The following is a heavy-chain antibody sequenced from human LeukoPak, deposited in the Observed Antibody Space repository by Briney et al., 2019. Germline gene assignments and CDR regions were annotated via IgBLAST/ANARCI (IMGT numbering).Heavy chain of an antibody. Sequence: SETLSLTCTVSGGSISSYYWSWIRQPPGKGLELIGYIYYSGSTNYNPSLKSRLTISVDTSKNQFSLKLSSVTAADTAVYYCASTLDVAGSNDAFDIWGQGTMVTVSS. V-gene: IGHV4-59*08. J-gene: IGHJ3*02. CDR1: GGSISSYY. CDR3: ASTLDVAGSNDAFDI. CDR2: IYYSGST. D-gene: IGHD6-13*01.